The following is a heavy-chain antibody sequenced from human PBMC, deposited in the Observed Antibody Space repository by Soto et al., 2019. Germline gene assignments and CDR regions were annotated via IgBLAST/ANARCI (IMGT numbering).Heavy chain of an antibody. D-gene: IGHD4-17*01. CDR1: GYTFTSYG. CDR2: ISAYNGNT. V-gene: IGHV1-18*01. CDR3: ARDNGDAPPLYYYGMDV. J-gene: IGHJ6*02. Sequence: ASVKVSCKASGYTFTSYGISWVRQAPGQGLEWMGWISAYNGNTNYAQKLQGRVTMTADESTSTAYMELSSLRSEDTAVYYCARDNGDAPPLYYYGMDVWGQGTTVTVSS.